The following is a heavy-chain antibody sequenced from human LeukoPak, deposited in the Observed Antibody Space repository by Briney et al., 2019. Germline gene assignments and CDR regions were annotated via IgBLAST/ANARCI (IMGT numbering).Heavy chain of an antibody. J-gene: IGHJ4*02. CDR3: ARVYGDHYGSGVIDY. Sequence: GASLKVSCKASGYTFTDYYMHWVRQAPGQGLEWMGWIKPNSGGTNYAQKSQGRVTMTRDTSISTAYMELSRLRSDDTAVYYCARVYGDHYGSGVIDYWGQGTLVTVSS. V-gene: IGHV1-2*02. CDR2: IKPNSGGT. D-gene: IGHD3-10*01. CDR1: GYTFTDYY.